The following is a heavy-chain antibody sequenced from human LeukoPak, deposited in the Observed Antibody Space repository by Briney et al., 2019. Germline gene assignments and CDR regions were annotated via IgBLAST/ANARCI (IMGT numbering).Heavy chain of an antibody. V-gene: IGHV6-1*01. CDR1: GDSVSSNSAA. D-gene: IGHD3-22*01. CDR3: ARSPMIVVVNNRNEYYFDY. Sequence: SQTLSLTCAISGDSVSSNSAAWNWIRQSPSRGLEWLGRTYYRSKWYNDYAVSVKSRITINPDTSKNQFSLQLNSVTPEDTAVYYCARSPMIVVVNNRNEYYFDYWGQGTLVTVSS. J-gene: IGHJ4*02. CDR2: TYYRSKWYN.